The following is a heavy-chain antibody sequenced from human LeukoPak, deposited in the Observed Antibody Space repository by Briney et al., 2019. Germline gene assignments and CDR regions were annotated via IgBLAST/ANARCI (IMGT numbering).Heavy chain of an antibody. Sequence: GGSLRLSCAASGFSFSGSAMHWVRQASGKGLEWVGRIRSKANSYATAYAASVNGRVTISRDDSKNTAYLQMNSLRAEDTAVYYCAKDPFIDFWSYDYWGQGTLVTVSS. V-gene: IGHV3-73*01. CDR3: AKDPFIDFWSYDY. CDR2: IRSKANSYAT. J-gene: IGHJ4*02. D-gene: IGHD3-3*01. CDR1: GFSFSGSA.